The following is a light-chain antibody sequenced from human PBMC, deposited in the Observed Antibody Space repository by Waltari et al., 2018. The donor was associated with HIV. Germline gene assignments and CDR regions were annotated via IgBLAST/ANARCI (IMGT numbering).Light chain of an antibody. J-gene: IGLJ3*02. Sequence: QSVLTQPPSVSGAPGQRVTISCTGRTSNTGAGYAVHWYQQLPGTAPKLLIFGNNNRPSGVTDRFSGSKSGTSASLAITGLQAEDEADYYCQSYDSSLSGWVFGGGTKLTVL. V-gene: IGLV1-40*01. CDR1: TSNTGAGYA. CDR3: QSYDSSLSGWV. CDR2: GNN.